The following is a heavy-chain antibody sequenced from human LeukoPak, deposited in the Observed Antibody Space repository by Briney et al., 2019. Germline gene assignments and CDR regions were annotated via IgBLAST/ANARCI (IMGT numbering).Heavy chain of an antibody. J-gene: IGHJ4*02. CDR1: GYTFTSYG. D-gene: IGHD2-2*01. CDR3: ARDTLRVPAAIPFDY. CDR2: ISAYNGNT. V-gene: IGHV1-18*01. Sequence: GASVKVSCKASGYTFTSYGISWVRQAPGQGLEWMGWISAYNGNTNYAQKLQGRVTMTTDTSTSTAYMELRSLRSDDTAVYYCARDTLRVPAAIPFDYWGQGTLVTVSS.